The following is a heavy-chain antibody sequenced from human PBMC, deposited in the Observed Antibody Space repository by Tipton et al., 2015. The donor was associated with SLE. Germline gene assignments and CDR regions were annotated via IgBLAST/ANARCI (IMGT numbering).Heavy chain of an antibody. V-gene: IGHV4-61*09. Sequence: TLSLTCTVSGGSISSGSYYWSWIRQPAGKGLEWIGYIYTSGSTNYNPALKSRVTISVDTSKNQFSLKLSSVTAADTAVYYCASQNWNYYYWGQGKLVTVSS. CDR2: IYTSGST. CDR3: ASQNWNYYY. D-gene: IGHD1-7*01. CDR1: GGSISSGSYY. J-gene: IGHJ4*02.